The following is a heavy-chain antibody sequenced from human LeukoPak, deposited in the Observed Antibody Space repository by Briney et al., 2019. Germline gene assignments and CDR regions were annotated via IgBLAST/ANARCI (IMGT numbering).Heavy chain of an antibody. CDR1: GFTFSSYA. J-gene: IGHJ2*01. CDR3: TRGQLGSRGYWSFDL. D-gene: IGHD7-27*01. V-gene: IGHV3-23*01. Sequence: GGSLRLSCAASGFTFSSYAMNWVRQAPGKGLEWVSGIGASGGSTYYADSVKGRFTISRDNSKNTLYLQMNSLRAEDTAVYYCTRGQLGSRGYWSFDLWGRGTLVAVSS. CDR2: IGASGGST.